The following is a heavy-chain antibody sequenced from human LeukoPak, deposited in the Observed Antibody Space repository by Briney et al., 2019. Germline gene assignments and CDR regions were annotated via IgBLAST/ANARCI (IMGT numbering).Heavy chain of an antibody. D-gene: IGHD1-26*01. Sequence: PGESLKISCKGSGYSFTSYWIGWVRQMPGKGLEWMGIIYPGDSDTRYSPSFQGQVTISADKSISTAYLQWSSLKASDTAMYYCARHQIVGATKNGMDVWGQGTTVTVSS. CDR2: IYPGDSDT. J-gene: IGHJ6*02. CDR3: ARHQIVGATKNGMDV. V-gene: IGHV5-51*01. CDR1: GYSFTSYW.